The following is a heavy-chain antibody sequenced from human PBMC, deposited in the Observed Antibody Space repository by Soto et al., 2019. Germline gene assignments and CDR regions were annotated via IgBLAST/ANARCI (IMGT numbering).Heavy chain of an antibody. CDR2: IYSGGTT. J-gene: IGHJ4*02. D-gene: IGHD3-16*01. V-gene: IGHV3-53*01. CDR1: GFTVSSNY. Sequence: PGGSLRLSCAASGFTVSSNYMSWVRQAPGKGLEWVSVIYSGGTTYYADSVKGRFTISRDNSKNTLYLQMNSLRAEDTAVYYCAKNGGPYDFDYWGQGTLVTVSS. CDR3: AKNGGPYDFDY.